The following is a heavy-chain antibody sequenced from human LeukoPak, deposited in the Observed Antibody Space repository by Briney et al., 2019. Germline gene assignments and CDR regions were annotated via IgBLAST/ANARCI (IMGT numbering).Heavy chain of an antibody. J-gene: IGHJ3*02. V-gene: IGHV1-69*04. Sequence: AASVKVSCKDSGGTFNSSSINWVRQAPRQGLEWVGRIIPFLHIANYAQKFQGRVTITADKSTSTAYMELSSLRSEDTAVYYCAGEIGSGSYGFEIWGQGTMFTVSS. CDR1: GGTFNSSS. CDR2: IIPFLHIA. D-gene: IGHD3-22*01. CDR3: AGEIGSGSYGFEI.